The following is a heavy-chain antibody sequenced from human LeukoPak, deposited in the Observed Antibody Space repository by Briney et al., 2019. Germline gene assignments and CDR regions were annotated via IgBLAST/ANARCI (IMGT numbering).Heavy chain of an antibody. D-gene: IGHD3-3*01. CDR2: INPNSGGT. J-gene: IGHJ4*02. V-gene: IGHV1-2*02. CDR1: GYTFTGYY. CDR3: ARGGQIFGVVIDY. Sequence: VASVKVSCKASGYTFTGYYMHWVRQAPGQGLEWMGWINPNSGGTNYAQKFQGRVTMTRDTSISTAYMELSRLRSDDTAVYYCARGGQIFGVVIDYWGQGTLVTVSS.